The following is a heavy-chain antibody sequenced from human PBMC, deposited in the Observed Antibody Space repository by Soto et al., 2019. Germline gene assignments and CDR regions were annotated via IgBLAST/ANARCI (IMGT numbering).Heavy chain of an antibody. CDR1: GHTFTGHH. J-gene: IGHJ4*02. D-gene: IGHD7-27*01. CDR3: GLEPTGTGGFDY. Sequence: ASVKVSCKASGHTFTGHHMHWVRQAPGQGLEWMGLIDLDIGDTKYAQKFQGRITLTSDTSITTAYMELRGLRSDDTAVYYCGLEPTGTGGFDYWGQGTLVTVSS. CDR2: IDLDIGDT. V-gene: IGHV1-2*02.